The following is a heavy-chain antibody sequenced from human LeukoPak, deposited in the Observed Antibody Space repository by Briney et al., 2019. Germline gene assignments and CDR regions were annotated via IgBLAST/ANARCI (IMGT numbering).Heavy chain of an antibody. Sequence: GGSLRLSCAASGFTFSSYAMSWVRQAPGKGLEWVGFIRSKAYGGTTEYAASVKGRFTISRDDSKSIAYLQMNSLKTEDTAVYYCTRGRSSSWYVDYWGQGTLVTVSS. CDR3: TRGRSSSWYVDY. J-gene: IGHJ4*02. CDR1: GFTFSSYA. V-gene: IGHV3-49*04. CDR2: IRSKAYGGTT. D-gene: IGHD6-13*01.